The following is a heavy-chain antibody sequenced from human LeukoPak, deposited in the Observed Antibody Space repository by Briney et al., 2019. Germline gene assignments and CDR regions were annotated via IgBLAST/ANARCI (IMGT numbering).Heavy chain of an antibody. J-gene: IGHJ4*02. CDR1: GGPISNYY. D-gene: IGHD1-26*01. Sequence: PSETLSLTCTVSGGPISNYYWTWIRQSPGQGLEWIGYVYNSGITDYNPSLKSRLTISVDTSKNQFSLKLSSVTAADTAVYYCARQGKYSGSYYESGIWGQGTLVTVSS. CDR3: ARQGKYSGSYYESGI. CDR2: VYNSGIT. V-gene: IGHV4-59*08.